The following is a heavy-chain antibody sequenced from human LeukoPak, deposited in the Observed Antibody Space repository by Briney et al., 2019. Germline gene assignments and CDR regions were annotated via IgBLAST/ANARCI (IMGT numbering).Heavy chain of an antibody. Sequence: GASVKVSCKASGYTFTGYYMHWVRQAPGQGLEWMGWINPNSGGTNYAQKFQGRVTMTRDTSISTAYMELSRLRSDDTAVYYCARAEYYYDSSGYYYARNWFDPWGQGTLVTVSS. CDR2: INPNSGGT. CDR1: GYTFTGYY. D-gene: IGHD3-22*01. J-gene: IGHJ5*02. V-gene: IGHV1-2*02. CDR3: ARAEYYYDSSGYYYARNWFDP.